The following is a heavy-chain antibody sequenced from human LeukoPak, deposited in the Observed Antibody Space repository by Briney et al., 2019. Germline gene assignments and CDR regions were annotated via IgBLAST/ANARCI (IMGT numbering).Heavy chain of an antibody. CDR3: ARGGGSSSWYYY. Sequence: SKTLSLTCAVYGGSFSGYYWSWIRQPPGKGLEWIGEINHSGSTNYNPSLKSRVTISVDTSKSQFSLKLSSVTAADTAVYYCARGGGSSSWYYYWGQGTLVTVSS. CDR1: GGSFSGYY. D-gene: IGHD6-13*01. J-gene: IGHJ4*02. V-gene: IGHV4-34*01. CDR2: INHSGST.